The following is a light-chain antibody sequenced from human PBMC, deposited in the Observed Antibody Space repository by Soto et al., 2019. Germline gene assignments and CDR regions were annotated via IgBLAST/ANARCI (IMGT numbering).Light chain of an antibody. CDR3: QQYNDYSWT. J-gene: IGKJ1*01. Sequence: DIVMTQSPLSLPVTPGEPASISCRSSHSLLHSNGYNYLAWYQQKPGKAPRLLIYKASTLEIGVPSRFSGSGSGTEFTLTISSLQPDDVATYYCQQYNDYSWTFGQGTKVDIK. V-gene: IGKV2-28*01. CDR2: KAS. CDR1: HSLLHSNGYNY.